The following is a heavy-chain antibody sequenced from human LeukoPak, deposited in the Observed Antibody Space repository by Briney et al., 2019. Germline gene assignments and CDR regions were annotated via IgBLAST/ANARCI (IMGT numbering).Heavy chain of an antibody. D-gene: IGHD1-1*01. Sequence: ASVKVSCKGSGYIFPDYYIYWVRQAPGQGLEWMGRINPNSGGTNYAQKFQGRVTMTRDTSISTVYMEVRSLRSDDTAVYYCARDVPGSIGTTARFDPWGQGTLVTVSS. CDR2: INPNSGGT. J-gene: IGHJ5*02. CDR1: GYIFPDYY. CDR3: ARDVPGSIGTTARFDP. V-gene: IGHV1-2*06.